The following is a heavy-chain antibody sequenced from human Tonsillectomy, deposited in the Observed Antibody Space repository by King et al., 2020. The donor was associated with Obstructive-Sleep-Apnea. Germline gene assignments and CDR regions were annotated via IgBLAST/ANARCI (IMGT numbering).Heavy chain of an antibody. V-gene: IGHV1-8*01. CDR2: MNPKSGNT. CDR3: ATSSYYYASSGFYWNY. Sequence: VQLVEAGAEVKKPGASVMVSCKASGYTFTSYDINWVRQATGQGLEWIGGMNPKSGNTDNAQKFQGRGTRTRDTSISTAYLELSSLSSADTAVYYCATSSYYYASSGFYWNYWGQGTLVTVSS. J-gene: IGHJ4*02. D-gene: IGHD3-22*01. CDR1: GYTFTSYD.